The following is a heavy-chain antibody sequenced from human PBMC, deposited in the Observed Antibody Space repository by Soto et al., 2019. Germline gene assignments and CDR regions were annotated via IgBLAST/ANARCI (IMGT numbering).Heavy chain of an antibody. CDR1: GGSISSYY. CDR2: IYYSGST. D-gene: IGHD6-13*01. Sequence: KTSETLSLTCTVSGGSISSYYWSWIRQPPGKGLEWIGYIYYSGSTNYNPSLKSRVTISVDTSKNQFSLKLSSVTAADTAVYYCAREDSSSWYFDYWGQGTLVTVSS. J-gene: IGHJ4*02. CDR3: AREDSSSWYFDY. V-gene: IGHV4-59*01.